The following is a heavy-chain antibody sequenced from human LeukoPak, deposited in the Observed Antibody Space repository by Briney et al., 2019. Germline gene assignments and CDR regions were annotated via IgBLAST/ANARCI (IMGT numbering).Heavy chain of an antibody. V-gene: IGHV3-66*01. D-gene: IGHD5/OR15-5a*01. CDR3: ARGVYGRFDY. Sequence: PGGSLRLSCAASGFTFSSYSMNWVRQAPGKGLEWVSVIYSGGSTYYADSVKGRFTISRDNSKNTLYLQMNSLRAEDTAVYYCARGVYGRFDYWGQGTLVTVSS. CDR1: GFTFSSYS. J-gene: IGHJ4*02. CDR2: IYSGGST.